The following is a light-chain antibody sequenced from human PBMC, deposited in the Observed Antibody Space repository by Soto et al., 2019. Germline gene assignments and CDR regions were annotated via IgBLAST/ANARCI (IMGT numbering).Light chain of an antibody. CDR1: QSVSSN. J-gene: IGKJ3*01. CDR2: GAS. V-gene: IGKV3-15*01. CDR3: QRYNSWPPGRT. Sequence: EIVMTQSPATLSVSPGERATLSCRASQSVSSNLAWYQQKPGQAPRLLIYGASTRATGIPARFSGSGSGTEFTHTLSSLQSEDFAVYYCQRYNSWPPGRTFGPGTKVDIK.